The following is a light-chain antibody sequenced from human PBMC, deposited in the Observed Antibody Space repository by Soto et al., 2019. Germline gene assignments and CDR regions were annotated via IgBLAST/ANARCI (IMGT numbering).Light chain of an antibody. Sequence: QSALTQPRSVSGSPGQSVTISCTGTSSDVGDYNYVSWYQQHPGKAPKLMIYDVSKRPSGVPDRFSGSKSGNTASLTISVLQAEDEADYYCCSYAGSYTLVFGGGTKLTVL. V-gene: IGLV2-11*01. J-gene: IGLJ2*01. CDR2: DVS. CDR1: SSDVGDYNY. CDR3: CSYAGSYTLV.